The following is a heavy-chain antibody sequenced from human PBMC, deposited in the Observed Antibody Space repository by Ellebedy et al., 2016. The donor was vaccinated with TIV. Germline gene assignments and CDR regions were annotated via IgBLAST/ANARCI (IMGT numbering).Heavy chain of an antibody. V-gene: IGHV4-59*08. CDR2: IYYSGST. Sequence: SETLSLTCTVSGGSISSYYWSWIRQPPGKGLEWIGYIYYSGSTNYNPSLKSRVTISVDTSKNQFSLKLSSVTAADTAVYYCARLRYSSGWYWGQGTLVTVSS. D-gene: IGHD6-19*01. CDR1: GGSISSYY. CDR3: ARLRYSSGWY. J-gene: IGHJ4*02.